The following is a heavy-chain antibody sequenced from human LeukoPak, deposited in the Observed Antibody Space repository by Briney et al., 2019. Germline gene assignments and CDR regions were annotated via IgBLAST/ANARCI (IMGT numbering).Heavy chain of an antibody. Sequence: SETLSLTCTVSGGSISSYYWSWIRQPPGKGLEWIGEINHSGSTNYNPSLKSRVTISVDTSKNQFSLKLSSVTAADTAVYYCARGRCSGGSCYHTPYYFDYWGQGTLVTVSS. CDR3: ARGRCSGGSCYHTPYYFDY. CDR2: INHSGST. V-gene: IGHV4-34*01. CDR1: GGSISSYY. J-gene: IGHJ4*02. D-gene: IGHD2-15*01.